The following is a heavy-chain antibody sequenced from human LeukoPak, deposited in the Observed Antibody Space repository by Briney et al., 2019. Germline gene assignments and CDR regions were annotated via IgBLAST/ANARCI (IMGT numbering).Heavy chain of an antibody. J-gene: IGHJ3*02. D-gene: IGHD3-22*01. CDR3: ARATADLAWIVVVITTTSGDAFDI. V-gene: IGHV3-30*02. Sequence: PGGSLRLSCVASGFTFSYYGMHWVRQAPGKGLEWVAFIRYEGNEKYYAGSVKGRFTISRDNPKNTLYLEMNSLRVEDTAVYYCARATADLAWIVVVITTTSGDAFDIWGQGTMVTVSS. CDR1: GFTFSYYG. CDR2: IRYEGNEK.